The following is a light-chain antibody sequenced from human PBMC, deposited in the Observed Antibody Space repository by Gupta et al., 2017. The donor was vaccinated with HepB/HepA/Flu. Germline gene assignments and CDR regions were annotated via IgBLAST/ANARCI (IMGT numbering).Light chain of an antibody. V-gene: IGKV1-5*03. CDR3: QQYGDYFRT. CDR2: KAS. CDR1: QSVSAW. J-gene: IGKJ1*01. Sequence: DIQMTQSPSTLSASVGDRVTITCRASQSVSAWVAWYQQKPEKPPKLLISKASILEDGVPSRFSGSGSGTEFTLSISSLQSDDFATYYCQQYGDYFRTFGQGTKV.